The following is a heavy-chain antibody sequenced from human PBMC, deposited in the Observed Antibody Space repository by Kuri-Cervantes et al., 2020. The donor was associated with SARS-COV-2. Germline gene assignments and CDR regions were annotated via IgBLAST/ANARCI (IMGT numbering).Heavy chain of an antibody. Sequence: SETLSLTCVVSGYSITSGHYWGWIRQPPGKGLEWIGSFYHSGSTYYTPSLKSRVTISVDTSKNQLSLRLTSVTAADTAVYYCARDYSGSYYGYFDYWGQGTLVTVSS. CDR1: GYSITSGHY. CDR3: ARDYSGSYYGYFDY. D-gene: IGHD1-26*01. CDR2: FYHSGST. V-gene: IGHV4-38-2*02. J-gene: IGHJ4*02.